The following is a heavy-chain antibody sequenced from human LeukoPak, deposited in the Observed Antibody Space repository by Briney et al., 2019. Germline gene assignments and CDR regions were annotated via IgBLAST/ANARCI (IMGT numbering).Heavy chain of an antibody. V-gene: IGHV3-23*01. J-gene: IGHJ6*02. D-gene: IGHD4-17*01. CDR2: ISGSGGNT. CDR1: GFTGRGDA. CDR3: VKDLELSRYGDQIYAMDV. Sequence: PLGLLMRSCGTTGFTGRGDAIGWGRKAPRKGLEWVSAISGSGGNTYYADSVKGRVTISRDNFENTLYLQMNSLRAEDTAEYYCVKDLELSRYGDQIYAMDVWGQGTTVTVSS.